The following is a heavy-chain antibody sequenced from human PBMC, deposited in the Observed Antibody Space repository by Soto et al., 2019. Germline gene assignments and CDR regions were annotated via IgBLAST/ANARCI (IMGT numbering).Heavy chain of an antibody. Sequence: QITLKESGPTLVKPTQTFTLACTFSGFSLSTSGMGVGWIRQPPGKALEWLALIYWDDDKRYSPSLKSRLTITKYTAKNQVVLTMTNMDPVDAATYSCAHYSSTSSISYWCQGTLVTVSS. J-gene: IGHJ4*02. CDR3: AHYSSTSSISY. CDR1: GFSLSTSGMG. CDR2: IYWDDDK. D-gene: IGHD6-13*01. V-gene: IGHV2-5*02.